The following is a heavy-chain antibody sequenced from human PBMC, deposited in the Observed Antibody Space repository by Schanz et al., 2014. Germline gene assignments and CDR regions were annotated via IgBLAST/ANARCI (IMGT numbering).Heavy chain of an antibody. CDR1: GFTFSSYA. D-gene: IGHD3-10*01. V-gene: IGHV3-66*01. CDR2: IYIGGNT. CDR3: ARGGFGEVSYFDY. Sequence: EVQLVESGGGLVQPGGSLRLSCTASGFTFSSYALHWVRQAPGKGPEWVSFIYIGGNTYYADSVKGRFTISRDNSKNTLYLQMNSLRAEDTAVYYCARGGFGEVSYFDYWGQGTLVTVSS. J-gene: IGHJ4*02.